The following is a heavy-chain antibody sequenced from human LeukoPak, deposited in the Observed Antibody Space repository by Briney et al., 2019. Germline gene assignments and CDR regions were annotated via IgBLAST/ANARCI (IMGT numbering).Heavy chain of an antibody. CDR3: ARGHTRITMIRGSRSAYYFDY. CDR2: INHSGST. CDR1: GGSFSGYY. J-gene: IGHJ4*02. D-gene: IGHD3-10*01. Sequence: PSETLSLTCAVYGGSFSGYYWSWIRQPPGKGLEWIGEINHSGSTNYNPSLKSRVTISVDTSKNQFSLKLISVTAADTAMYYCARGHTRITMIRGSRSAYYFDYWGQGTLVTVSS. V-gene: IGHV4-34*01.